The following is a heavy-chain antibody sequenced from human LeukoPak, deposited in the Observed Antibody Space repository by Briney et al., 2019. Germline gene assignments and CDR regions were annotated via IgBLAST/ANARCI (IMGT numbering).Heavy chain of an antibody. CDR2: IYYSGST. Sequence: SETLSLTCAVSGYSISSGYYWGWIRQPPGKGLEWIGSIYYSGSTYYNPSLKSRVTISVDTSKNQFSLKLSSVTAADTAVYYCARHVWVVKGSSWYLGWFDPWGQGTLVTVSS. CDR3: ARHVWVVKGSSWYLGWFDP. V-gene: IGHV4-38-2*01. D-gene: IGHD6-13*01. CDR1: GYSISSGYY. J-gene: IGHJ5*02.